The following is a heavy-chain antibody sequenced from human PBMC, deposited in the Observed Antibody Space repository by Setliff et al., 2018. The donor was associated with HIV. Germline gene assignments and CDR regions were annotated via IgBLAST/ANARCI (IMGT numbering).Heavy chain of an antibody. CDR1: GLTFSNYW. Sequence: GESLKISCVASGLTFSNYWMHWVRQAPGKGLVWVSRIDSDGSDTDYADSVKGRFTISRDNSKNTLFLQMNSLRSEDTAVYYCAKEDQRVTSVDYWGQGTPVTVSS. J-gene: IGHJ4*02. V-gene: IGHV3-74*01. CDR2: IDSDGSDT. D-gene: IGHD2-2*01. CDR3: AKEDQRVTSVDY.